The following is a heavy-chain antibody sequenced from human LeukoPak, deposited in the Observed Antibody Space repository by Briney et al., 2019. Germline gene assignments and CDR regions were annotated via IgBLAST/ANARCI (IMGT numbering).Heavy chain of an antibody. Sequence: ASVKVSCKASGYTFTSYYMYWARQAPGQGLEWMGWISAYNGNTNYAQKLQGRVTMTTDTSTSTAYMELRSLRSDDTAVYYCARAAAAGTNFVCFDPWGQGTLVTVSS. D-gene: IGHD6-13*01. J-gene: IGHJ5*02. CDR3: ARAAAAGTNFVCFDP. CDR1: GYTFTSYY. V-gene: IGHV1-18*04. CDR2: ISAYNGNT.